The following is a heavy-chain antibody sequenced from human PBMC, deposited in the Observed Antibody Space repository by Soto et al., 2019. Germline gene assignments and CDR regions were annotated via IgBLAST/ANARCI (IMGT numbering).Heavy chain of an antibody. CDR2: IIPFFGTT. CDR1: GGTLSSHA. D-gene: IGHD3-3*01. V-gene: IGHV1-69*12. Sequence: QVQLGQSGAELKSPGSSVQVSCKASGGTLSSHAVSWVRQAPGQGLEWIGGIIPFFGTTKYARKFKVSGRLTAEQYAITAYMELSRLRSDDTAVYNCGRVLRVLDLPIPLDVLGEGTRVTVSS. J-gene: IGHJ6*02. CDR3: GRVLRVLDLPIPLDV.